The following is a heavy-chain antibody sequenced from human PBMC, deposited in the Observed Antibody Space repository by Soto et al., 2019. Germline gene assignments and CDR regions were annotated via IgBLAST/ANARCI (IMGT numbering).Heavy chain of an antibody. CDR1: GDSFSSYY. CDR2: IFHTGNT. Sequence: PSETPSLTCTVSGDSFSSYYWTWIRQPPGKRLEWVAYIFHTGNTNYNPSLKSRVTISVDTSKNQFSLKLRSVTPADTAVYYCAALDGALDYWGPGTLVTVSS. V-gene: IGHV4-59*01. D-gene: IGHD3-10*01. CDR3: AALDGALDY. J-gene: IGHJ4*02.